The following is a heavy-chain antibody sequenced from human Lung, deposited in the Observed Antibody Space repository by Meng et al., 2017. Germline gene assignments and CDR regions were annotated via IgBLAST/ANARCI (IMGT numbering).Heavy chain of an antibody. CDR2: IHHSGST. D-gene: IGHD4-11*01. Sequence: LPRPWGAGLLNPSRHLSLTCVGCAWSFLDYSWGWIRPPPGKGLVWIGEIHHSGSTNYNPSLESRATISVDTSQNNLSLKLSSVTAADSAVYYCARGPTTMAHDFDYWGQGTLVTVSS. J-gene: IGHJ4*02. V-gene: IGHV4-34*01. CDR3: ARGPTTMAHDFDY. CDR1: AWSFLDYS.